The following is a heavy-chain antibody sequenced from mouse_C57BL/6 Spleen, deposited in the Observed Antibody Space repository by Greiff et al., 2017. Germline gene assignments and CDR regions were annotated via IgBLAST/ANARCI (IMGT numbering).Heavy chain of an antibody. J-gene: IGHJ4*01. CDR1: GYAFSGYW. V-gene: IGHV1-80*01. CDR3: AIGGMITTHYYAMEY. CDR2: IYPGDGDT. D-gene: IGHD2-4*01. Sequence: VQLQQSGAELVRPGASVKISCKASGYAFSGYWMNWVKQRPGKGLEWIGQIYPGDGDTNYNAKFKGKATLTADNSSSTAYMQLSSLTSEDSAVYFCAIGGMITTHYYAMEYWGQGTSVTVSS.